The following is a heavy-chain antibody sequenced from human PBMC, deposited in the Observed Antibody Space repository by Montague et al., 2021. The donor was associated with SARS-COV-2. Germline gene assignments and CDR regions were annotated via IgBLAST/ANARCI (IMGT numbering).Heavy chain of an antibody. J-gene: IGHJ3*02. CDR3: ARSAWGGYRDAFDI. V-gene: IGHV3-30-3*01. D-gene: IGHD3-16*02. CDR1: GFTFSSYA. Sequence: SLRLSWEAYGFTFSSYAMHWVRQAPGKGLEWVAVISYDGSNKYYADSVKGRFTISRDNSKNTLYLQMNSLRAEDTAVYYCARSAWGGYRDAFDIWGQGTMVTVSS. CDR2: ISYDGSNK.